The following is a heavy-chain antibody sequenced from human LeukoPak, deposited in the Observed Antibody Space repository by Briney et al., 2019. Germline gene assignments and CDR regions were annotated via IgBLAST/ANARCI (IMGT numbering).Heavy chain of an antibody. CDR2: INPNSGGT. Sequence: ASVKVSCKASGYTFTGYYMHWVRQAPGQGLEWMGWINPNSGGTNYAQKFQGRVTMTRDTSISTAYMELSRLRSDDTAVYYCARADVDLRFSQGAHDAFDIWGQGTMVTVSS. CDR1: GYTFTGYY. V-gene: IGHV1-2*02. CDR3: ARADVDLRFSQGAHDAFDI. J-gene: IGHJ3*02. D-gene: IGHD3-3*01.